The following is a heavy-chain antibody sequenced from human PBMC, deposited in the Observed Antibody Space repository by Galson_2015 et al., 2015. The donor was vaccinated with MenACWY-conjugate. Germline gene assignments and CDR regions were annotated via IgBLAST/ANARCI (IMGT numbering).Heavy chain of an antibody. CDR1: GYSISSGYY. J-gene: IGHJ6*02. V-gene: IGHV4-38-2*02. Sequence: ETLSLTCTVSGYSISSGYYWGWIRQPPGKGLEWIGSIYHSGSTYYNPSLKSRVTISVDTSKNQFSLKLSSVTAADTAVYYCARDPDYPSGEGRPYYYYGMDVWGQGTTVTVSS. D-gene: IGHD3-16*01. CDR3: ARDPDYPSGEGRPYYYYGMDV. CDR2: IYHSGST.